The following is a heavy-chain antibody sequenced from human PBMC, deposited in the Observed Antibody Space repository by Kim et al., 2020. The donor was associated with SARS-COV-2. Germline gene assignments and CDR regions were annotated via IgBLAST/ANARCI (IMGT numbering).Heavy chain of an antibody. V-gene: IGHV3-23*01. D-gene: IGHD6-25*01. CDR1: GFTFSDYS. J-gene: IGHJ4*02. CDR3: ASCPTTRSRGCKMEANN. Sequence: GGSLRLSCAASGFTFSDYSMTWVRQAPGRGLEWVSAISDTTTWIYYADSVKGRFTISRDNSGDTLYLQMDSLRAEDTAVYYCASCPTTRSRGCKMEANNWGQGTLVTVSS. CDR2: ISDTTTWI.